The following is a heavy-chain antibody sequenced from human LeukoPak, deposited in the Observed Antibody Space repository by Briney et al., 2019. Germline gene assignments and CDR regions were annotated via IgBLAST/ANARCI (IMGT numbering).Heavy chain of an antibody. CDR1: GGSISSYY. J-gene: IGHJ6*02. CDR3: ARRGYCSSTSCPGAYYYYGMDV. D-gene: IGHD2-2*01. V-gene: IGHV4-59*12. Sequence: PSETLSLTCTVSGGSISSYYWNWIRQPPGKGLEWIGYIYYSGSTNYNPSLKSRVTISVDTSKNQFSLKLSSVTAADTAVYYCARRGYCSSTSCPGAYYYYGMDVWGQGTTVTVSS. CDR2: IYYSGST.